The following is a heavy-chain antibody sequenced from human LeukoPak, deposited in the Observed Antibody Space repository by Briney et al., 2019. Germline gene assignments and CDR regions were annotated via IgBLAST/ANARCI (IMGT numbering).Heavy chain of an antibody. D-gene: IGHD3-9*01. CDR2: ISGSGDST. CDR1: GFTFSSYA. CDR3: AKIVGNILTGPENYYFHY. J-gene: IGHJ4*02. Sequence: GGSLRLSCAASGFTFSSYAMSWVRQAPGKGLEWVSTISGSGDSTYHADSVRGRFTISRDNSKNTLYLQMNSLRDEDTAVYYCAKIVGNILTGPENYYFHYWGQGTLVTVSS. V-gene: IGHV3-23*01.